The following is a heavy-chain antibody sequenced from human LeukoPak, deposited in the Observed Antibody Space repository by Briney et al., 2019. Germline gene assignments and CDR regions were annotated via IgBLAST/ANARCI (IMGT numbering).Heavy chain of an antibody. J-gene: IGHJ4*02. CDR3: ARGRDGYNYAVHFFDY. D-gene: IGHD5-24*01. V-gene: IGHV1-2*02. Sequence: ASVKVSCKASGYRFYDYLLHWVRQAPGQGPEWMGWINPESGGTRYAETFQGRVTMTRDTSISTAYMELSRLRSDDTAVYYCARGRDGYNYAVHFFDYWGQGTLVTVSS. CDR1: GYRFYDYL. CDR2: INPESGGT.